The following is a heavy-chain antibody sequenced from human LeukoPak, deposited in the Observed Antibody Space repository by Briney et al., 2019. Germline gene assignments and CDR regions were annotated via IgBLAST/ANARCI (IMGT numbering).Heavy chain of an antibody. CDR2: MNPNSGNT. D-gene: IGHD4-23*01. V-gene: IGHV1-8*01. CDR1: GYTFTSYD. J-gene: IGHJ3*02. CDR3: AKPIYGGEAFDI. Sequence: ASVKVSCKASGYTFTSYDINWVRQATGQGLEWMGWMNPNSGNTDYAQKFQGRATMTRNTSISTAYMELSSLRSEDTAVYYCAKPIYGGEAFDIWGQGTMVTVSS.